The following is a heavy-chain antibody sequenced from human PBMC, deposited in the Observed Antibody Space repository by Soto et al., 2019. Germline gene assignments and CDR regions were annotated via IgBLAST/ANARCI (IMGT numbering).Heavy chain of an antibody. V-gene: IGHV3-33*01. Sequence: GGSLRLSCAASGFTFSSYGMHWVRQAPGKGLEWVAVIWYDGSNKYYADSVKGRFTISRDNSKNTLYLQMNSLRAEDTAVYYCARGVEWIVGATTDFDYWGQGTLVTVSS. CDR1: GFTFSSYG. J-gene: IGHJ4*02. D-gene: IGHD1-26*01. CDR3: ARGVEWIVGATTDFDY. CDR2: IWYDGSNK.